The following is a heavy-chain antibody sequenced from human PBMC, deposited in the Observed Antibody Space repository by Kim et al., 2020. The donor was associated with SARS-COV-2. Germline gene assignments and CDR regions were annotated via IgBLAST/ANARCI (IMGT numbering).Heavy chain of an antibody. CDR1: GYTFNGYY. CDR2: INPNSGGS. CDR3: ARAHVSSNGYYPDY. Sequence: ASVKVSCKTSGYTFNGYYIHWVRQAPGQGLEWMGRINPNSGGSNYAQNFQGRVTMTRDTSISTAYMELTRLTSDDTAVYYCARAHVSSNGYYPDYWGHGT. V-gene: IGHV1-2*06. J-gene: IGHJ4*01. D-gene: IGHD3-22*01.